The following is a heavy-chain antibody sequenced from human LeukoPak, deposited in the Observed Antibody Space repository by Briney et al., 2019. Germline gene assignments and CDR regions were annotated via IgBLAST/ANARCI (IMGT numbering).Heavy chain of an antibody. Sequence: GGSLRLSCAASGFTFSTYTMNWVRQAPGKGLEWVSSIDSSSRYIYYADSVKGRFTISRDNVKNSLYLQMNSLRAEDTAVYYCARVYSGYYDAFDIWGQGTMVTVSS. CDR2: IDSSSRYI. J-gene: IGHJ3*02. CDR3: ARVYSGYYDAFDI. V-gene: IGHV3-21*01. D-gene: IGHD3-22*01. CDR1: GFTFSTYT.